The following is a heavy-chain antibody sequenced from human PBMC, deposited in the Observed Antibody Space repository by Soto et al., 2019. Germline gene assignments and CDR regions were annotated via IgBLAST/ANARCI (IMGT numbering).Heavy chain of an antibody. Sequence: PGEPLKISCEGSGYSFATFWIGLVRQMPGKGLEWMGIIFPTDSDTRYSPSFQGQVTISADKSISTAYLQWNSLKASDTAIYYCATPYGGFDYWGQGTVVTVS. V-gene: IGHV5-51*01. CDR2: IFPTDSDT. CDR3: ATPYGGFDY. D-gene: IGHD4-17*01. J-gene: IGHJ4*02. CDR1: GYSFATFW.